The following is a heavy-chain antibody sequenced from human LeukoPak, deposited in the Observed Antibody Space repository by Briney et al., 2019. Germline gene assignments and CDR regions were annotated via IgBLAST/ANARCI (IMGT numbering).Heavy chain of an antibody. CDR3: AKDLAPIVVVVAALYYFDY. V-gene: IGHV3-23*01. CDR2: IGGSCGST. J-gene: IGHJ4*02. D-gene: IGHD2-15*01. Sequence: GGSLRLSCAASGFTFNSYAMSWVRQAPGEGLEWVSGIGGSCGSTDYADSVKGRVTISRDNSKNTLYLQMSSLRAEDTAVYYCAKDLAPIVVVVAALYYFDYWGQGTLVTVSS. CDR1: GFTFNSYA.